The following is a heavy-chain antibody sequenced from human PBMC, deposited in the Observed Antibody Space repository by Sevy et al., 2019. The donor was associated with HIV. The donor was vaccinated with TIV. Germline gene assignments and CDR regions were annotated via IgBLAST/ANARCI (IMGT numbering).Heavy chain of an antibody. CDR1: GGSISSYY. D-gene: IGHD3-3*01. Sequence: SETLSLTCTVSGGSISSYYWSWIRQPPGKGLEWIGHIYYSGSTNYNPSLKSRVTISVDTSKNQFSLKLSSVTAADTAVYYCARAQGGGDFCSGYPSVFDYWGQGTLVTVSS. CDR2: IYYSGST. J-gene: IGHJ4*02. CDR3: ARAQGGGDFCSGYPSVFDY. V-gene: IGHV4-59*12.